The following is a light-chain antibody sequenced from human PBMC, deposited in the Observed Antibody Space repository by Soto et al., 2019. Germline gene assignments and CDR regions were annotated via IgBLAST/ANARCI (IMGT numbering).Light chain of an antibody. CDR2: EVS. J-gene: IGLJ1*01. V-gene: IGLV2-14*01. CDR1: SSDVGGYNY. Sequence: QSALTQPASVSGSPGQSITISCTGTSSDVGGYNYVSWYQQHPGKAPKLMIYEVSNRPSGVSNRFSGSKSGNTASLTISGLQAEDDADYYCSSYTSSSTPYVVGTGTKLTVL. CDR3: SSYTSSSTPYV.